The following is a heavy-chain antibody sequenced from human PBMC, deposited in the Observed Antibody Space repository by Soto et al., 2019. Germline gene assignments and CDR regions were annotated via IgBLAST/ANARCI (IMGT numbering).Heavy chain of an antibody. CDR2: INHSGST. Sequence: SETLSLTCAVYGGSFSGYYWSWIRQPPGKGLEWIGEINHSGSTNYNPSHKSRVTISVDTSKNQFSLKLSSVTAADTAVYYCARGGSLPNYYGSGSYYKGFDYWGQGTLVTVSS. D-gene: IGHD3-10*01. V-gene: IGHV4-34*01. J-gene: IGHJ4*02. CDR3: ARGGSLPNYYGSGSYYKGFDY. CDR1: GGSFSGYY.